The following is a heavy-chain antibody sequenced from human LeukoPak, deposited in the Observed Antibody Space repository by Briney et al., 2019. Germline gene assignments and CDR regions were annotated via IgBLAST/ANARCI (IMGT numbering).Heavy chain of an antibody. V-gene: IGHV3-30*18. CDR1: GFTFSSYG. CDR3: AKEIIAAAGTKIRSVVTATPFNWFDP. Sequence: GGSLRLSCAASGFTFSSYGMHWVRQAPGKGLEWVAVISYDGSNKYYADSVKGRFTISRDNSKNTLYLQMNSLRAEDTAVYYCAKEIIAAAGTKIRSVVTATPFNWFDPWGQGTLVTVSS. CDR2: ISYDGSNK. J-gene: IGHJ5*02. D-gene: IGHD6-13*01.